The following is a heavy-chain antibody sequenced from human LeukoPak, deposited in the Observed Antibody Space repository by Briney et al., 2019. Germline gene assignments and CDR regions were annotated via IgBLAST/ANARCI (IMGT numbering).Heavy chain of an antibody. CDR1: GYSFTSYW. Sequence: GESLQISCKGSGYSFTSYWIGWVRQMPGKGLEWMGIIYPGDSDTRYSPSFQGQVTISADKSISTAYLQWSSLKASDTAMYYCARRDSSGYYYDRPFDYWGQGTLVTVSS. CDR3: ARRDSSGYYYDRPFDY. J-gene: IGHJ4*02. V-gene: IGHV5-51*01. D-gene: IGHD3-22*01. CDR2: IYPGDSDT.